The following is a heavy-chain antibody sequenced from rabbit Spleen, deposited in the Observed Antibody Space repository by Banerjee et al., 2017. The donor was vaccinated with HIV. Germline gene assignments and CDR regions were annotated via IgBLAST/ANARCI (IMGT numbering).Heavy chain of an antibody. CDR1: GFSFSSNYW. D-gene: IGHD2-1*01. CDR3: ARYTGGDLGAGVANL. Sequence: QQQLEESGGGLVKPEGSLTLTCTASGFSFSSNYWICWVRQAPGKGLEWIACIYAGSSGSTYYASWAKGRFTISKTSSTTVTLQMTSLTAADTATYFCARYTGGDLGAGVANLWGPGTLVTVS. V-gene: IGHV1S45*01. J-gene: IGHJ4*01. CDR2: IYAGSSGST.